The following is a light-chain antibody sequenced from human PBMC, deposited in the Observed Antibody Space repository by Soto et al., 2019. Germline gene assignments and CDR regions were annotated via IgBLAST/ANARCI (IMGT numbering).Light chain of an antibody. CDR3: AAWDDSLNGVV. V-gene: IGLV1-44*01. J-gene: IGLJ2*01. Sequence: QSVLTQPPSASGTPGPRVTISCSGSRFNIGSNTVNWYQQLPGTAPKLLIYSNNQRPSGVPDRFSGSKSGTSASLAISGLQSEDEADYYCAAWDDSLNGVVFGGGTKVTVL. CDR2: SNN. CDR1: RFNIGSNT.